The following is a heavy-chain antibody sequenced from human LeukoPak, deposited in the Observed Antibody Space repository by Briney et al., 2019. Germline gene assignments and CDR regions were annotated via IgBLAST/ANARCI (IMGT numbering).Heavy chain of an antibody. CDR1: GFTFSIYW. V-gene: IGHV3-7*01. D-gene: IGHD3-3*01. CDR2: IKQDGSEK. J-gene: IGHJ6*03. CDR3: ARVEGRGRSYYYYYMDV. Sequence: GGSLRLSCAASGFTFSIYWMSWVRQAPGKGLEWVANIKQDGSEKYYVDSVKGRFTISRDNAKNSLYLQMNSLRAEDTAVYYCARVEGRGRSYYYYYMDVWGKGTTVTISS.